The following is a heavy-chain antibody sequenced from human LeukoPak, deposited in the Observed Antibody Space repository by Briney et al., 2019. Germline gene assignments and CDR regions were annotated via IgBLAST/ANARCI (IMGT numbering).Heavy chain of an antibody. Sequence: SETLSLTCTVSGGSINSSNYYWGWIRQPPGKGLEWLVSIYYSGSTYYNPSLKSRVSISVDTSKDQFSLKLSSVTAADTAVYYCARHRDSSGWYDFDYWGQGTLVSVCS. CDR1: GGSINSSNYY. J-gene: IGHJ4*02. V-gene: IGHV4-39*01. CDR3: ARHRDSSGWYDFDY. D-gene: IGHD6-19*01. CDR2: IYYSGST.